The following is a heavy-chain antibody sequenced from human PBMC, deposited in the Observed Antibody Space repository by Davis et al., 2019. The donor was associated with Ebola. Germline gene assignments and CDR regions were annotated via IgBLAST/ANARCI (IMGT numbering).Heavy chain of an antibody. J-gene: IGHJ4*02. CDR3: ARDEDVPYFFYV. CDR1: GFSFSGYA. CDR2: ISGRGDAT. V-gene: IGHV3-23*01. Sequence: GSLRLSCAASGFSFSGYAMSWVRQAPGKGLEWLSPISGRGDATDYADSVKGRFTISRDNSKDTVFLHMSGLRPEDTAMYYCARDEDVPYFFYVWGQGALVIVSS. D-gene: IGHD2-15*01.